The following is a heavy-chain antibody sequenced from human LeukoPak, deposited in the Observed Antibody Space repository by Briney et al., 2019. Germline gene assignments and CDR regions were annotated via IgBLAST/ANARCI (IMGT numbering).Heavy chain of an antibody. Sequence: GASVKVSCKASGGTFSSYTISWVRQAPGQGLEWMGRIIPILGIANYAQKFQGRVTITADKSTSTAYMELSSLRSEDTAAYYCARDYFEPYYFDYWGQGTLVTVSS. J-gene: IGHJ4*02. V-gene: IGHV1-69*04. CDR3: ARDYFEPYYFDY. CDR1: GGTFSSYT. CDR2: IIPILGIA. D-gene: IGHD1-14*01.